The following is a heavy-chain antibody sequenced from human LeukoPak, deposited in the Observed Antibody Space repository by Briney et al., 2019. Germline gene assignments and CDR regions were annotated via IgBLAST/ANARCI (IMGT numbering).Heavy chain of an antibody. D-gene: IGHD2-21*01. Sequence: PGGPLRLSCAASGFSFSSYAMGWVRQAPGKGLEWVSTITSRSDQIWNVDSVRGRFTISRDNSKNTLYLQMNSLRAEDTALYYCVRDRRFPDDVFDIWGQGTMVTVSS. CDR1: GFSFSSYA. CDR2: ITSRSDQI. J-gene: IGHJ3*02. V-gene: IGHV3-23*01. CDR3: VRDRRFPDDVFDI.